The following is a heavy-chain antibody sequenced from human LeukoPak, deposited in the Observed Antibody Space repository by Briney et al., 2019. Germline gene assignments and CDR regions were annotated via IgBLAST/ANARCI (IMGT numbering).Heavy chain of an antibody. CDR3: ARAYSSGWCLDY. CDR2: ISVYNGNT. Sequence: ASVKVSCKASGYTFTNYDISWVRQAPGQGLEWMGWISVYNGNTNYAQKVQGRVTMTTDTSTSTAYMELRSLKSDDTAVYYCARAYSSGWCLDYWAQGTLVTVSS. D-gene: IGHD6-19*01. CDR1: GYTFTNYD. J-gene: IGHJ4*02. V-gene: IGHV1-18*01.